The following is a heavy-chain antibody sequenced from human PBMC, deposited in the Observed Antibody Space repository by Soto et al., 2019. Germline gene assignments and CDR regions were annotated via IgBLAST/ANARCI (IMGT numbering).Heavy chain of an antibody. J-gene: IGHJ6*02. D-gene: IGHD6-13*01. CDR2: IRGSGGST. V-gene: IGHV3-23*01. CDR1: GFTFSNYA. Sequence: PGGSLRLSCAASGFTFSNYAMTWVRQAPGKGLEWVSAIRGSGGSTYYAESVKGRFTISRDNAKSTLYLHMSSLRAEDTAVYYCAKDVGYSSSWYVGMDVWGQGTTVTVSS. CDR3: AKDVGYSSSWYVGMDV.